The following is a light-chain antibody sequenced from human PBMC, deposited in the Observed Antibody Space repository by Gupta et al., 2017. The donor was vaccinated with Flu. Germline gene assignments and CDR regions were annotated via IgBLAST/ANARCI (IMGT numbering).Light chain of an antibody. CDR3: VAWDDDRDGVV. J-gene: IGLJ3*02. V-gene: IGLV1-44*01. Sequence: QSVPILPPPASVTPGQRVTISCSGSSSKIGSNNVNWYQQLPGPAPKLLIYSNINRPSGVPDRFSGSKSGTSATLAISALQAEDEADYYCVAWDDDRDGVVFGGGTKLTVL. CDR1: SSKIGSNN. CDR2: SNI.